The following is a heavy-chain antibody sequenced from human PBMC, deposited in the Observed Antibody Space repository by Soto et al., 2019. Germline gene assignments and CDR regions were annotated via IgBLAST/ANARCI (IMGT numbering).Heavy chain of an antibody. D-gene: IGHD4-17*01. CDR2: IGWNSVSI. Sequence: GGSLRLSCAASGFTFEDYAMKWVRQPPGKGLEWVAGIGWNSVSIGYADSVKGRFTISRDNARKSLYLEMTSLRPEDSALYYCVKDSDSGGNRTSNLDHWGRGALVTVSS. CDR1: GFTFEDYA. J-gene: IGHJ4*02. CDR3: VKDSDSGGNRTSNLDH. V-gene: IGHV3-9*01.